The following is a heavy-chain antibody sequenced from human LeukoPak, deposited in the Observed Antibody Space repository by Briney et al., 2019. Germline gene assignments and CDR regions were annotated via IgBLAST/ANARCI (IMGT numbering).Heavy chain of an antibody. Sequence: GGSLRLPCAVSGFTFSGSWMSWSRQAPGKGLEWVASINSDGSEGYYADVVKGRFTISRDNAKNSLYLQINSLRAEDTAVYYCARSSYSSSSSVWGQGTMVTVSS. CDR2: INSDGSEG. D-gene: IGHD6-6*01. CDR1: GFTFSGSW. J-gene: IGHJ3*01. CDR3: ARSSYSSSSSV. V-gene: IGHV3-7*03.